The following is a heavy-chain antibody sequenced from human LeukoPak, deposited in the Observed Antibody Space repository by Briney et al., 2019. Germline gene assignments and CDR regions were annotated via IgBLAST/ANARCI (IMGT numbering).Heavy chain of an antibody. CDR3: ARDVRFLEWSHYFDY. CDR1: GYTFTSYY. V-gene: IGHV1-46*01. J-gene: IGHJ4*02. D-gene: IGHD3-3*01. CDR2: INPSGGST. Sequence: ASVKVSCKASGYTFTSYYMHWVRQAPGQGLEWMGIINPSGGSTSYAQKFQGRVTMTRDTSTSTVYMELSSLRSEDTAVYYCARDVRFLEWSHYFDYWGQGTLVTVSS.